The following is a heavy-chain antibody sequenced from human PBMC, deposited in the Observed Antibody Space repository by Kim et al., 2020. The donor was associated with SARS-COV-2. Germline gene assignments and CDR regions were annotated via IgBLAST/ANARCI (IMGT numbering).Heavy chain of an antibody. CDR1: GDSVSSNSAA. CDR2: TYYRSKWYN. V-gene: IGHV6-1*01. D-gene: IGHD6-13*01. CDR3: ARWPASSSWWGYYYGMDV. J-gene: IGHJ6*02. Sequence: SQTLSLTCAISGDSVSSNSAAWNWIRQSPSRGLEWLGRTYYRSKWYNDYAVSVKSRITINPDTSKNQFSLQLNSVTPEDTAVYYCARWPASSSWWGYYYGMDVWGQGTTVTVSS.